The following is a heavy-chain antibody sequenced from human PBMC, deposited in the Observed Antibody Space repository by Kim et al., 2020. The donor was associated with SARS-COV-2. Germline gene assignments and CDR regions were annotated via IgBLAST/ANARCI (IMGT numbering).Heavy chain of an antibody. CDR3: ASLANWFDP. V-gene: IGHV1-69*01. Sequence: GTANYAQKFQGRVTITADESTSTAYMELSSLRSEDTAVYYCASLANWFDPWGQGTLVTVSS. J-gene: IGHJ5*02. CDR2: GTA.